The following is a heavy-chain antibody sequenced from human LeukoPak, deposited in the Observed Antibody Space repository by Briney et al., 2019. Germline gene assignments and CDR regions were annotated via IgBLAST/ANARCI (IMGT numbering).Heavy chain of an antibody. J-gene: IGHJ1*01. CDR2: ISFSGSTI. CDR1: GFTFSSYE. CDR3: ARGGYYDSSGYYYVGYFQH. V-gene: IGHV3-48*03. D-gene: IGHD3-22*01. Sequence: GGSLRLSCAASGFTFSSYEMNWVRQAPGKGLEWVSYISFSGSTIYYADSVKGRFTISRDNAKNSLYVQMNSLRAEDTAVYYCARGGYYDSSGYYYVGYFQHWGQGTLVTVSS.